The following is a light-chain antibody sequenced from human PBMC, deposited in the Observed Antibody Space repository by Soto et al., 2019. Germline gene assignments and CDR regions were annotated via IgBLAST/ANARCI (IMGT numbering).Light chain of an antibody. Sequence: EIVLTQSPATLSLSPGERATLSCRASQSVSSYLAWYQQRPGQAPRLLIYDASNRAPGIPARFSGSGSGTDFTLLISSLEPEDFAVYYCQQCNNWPLTFGGGTKVEI. V-gene: IGKV3-11*01. CDR2: DAS. CDR3: QQCNNWPLT. CDR1: QSVSSY. J-gene: IGKJ4*01.